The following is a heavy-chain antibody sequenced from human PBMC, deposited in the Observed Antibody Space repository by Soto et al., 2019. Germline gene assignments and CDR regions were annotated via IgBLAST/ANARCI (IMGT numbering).Heavy chain of an antibody. J-gene: IGHJ6*02. Sequence: EVQLVESGGGLVQPGGSLRLSCAASGFTFSSYWMHWVRQAPGKGLVWVSRIYTDGSRTNYADSVKGRFTISRDNAKNPLYLQINSLRAEDTAVYYCARGLMHRYGRDVWGQGTTVTVSS. D-gene: IGHD2-21*02. CDR2: IYTDGSRT. CDR1: GFTFSSYW. CDR3: ARGLMHRYGRDV. V-gene: IGHV3-74*01.